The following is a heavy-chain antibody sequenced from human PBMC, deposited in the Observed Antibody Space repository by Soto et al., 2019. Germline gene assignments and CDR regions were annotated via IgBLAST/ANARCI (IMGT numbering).Heavy chain of an antibody. Sequence: PGGSLRLSCAASGFTFSSYGMHWVRQAPGKGLEWVAVIWYDGSNKYYADSVKGRFTISRDNSENTLYLQMNSLRAKDTAVYYCATMPGYYYDSSGFGADAFDIWGQGTMVTVSS. CDR2: IWYDGSNK. V-gene: IGHV3-33*01. J-gene: IGHJ3*02. CDR1: GFTFSSYG. CDR3: ATMPGYYYDSSGFGADAFDI. D-gene: IGHD3-22*01.